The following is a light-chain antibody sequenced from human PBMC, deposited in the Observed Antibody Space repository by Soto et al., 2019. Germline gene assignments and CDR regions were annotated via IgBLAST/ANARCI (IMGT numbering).Light chain of an antibody. Sequence: QLVLTQPPSASGSPGQSVTISCAGTSSDVGGYNYVSWYQQHPGKAPKLMIYEVTKRPSGVPDRFSGSKSGNTASLTVSGLQAEDEADYYCSSYAGSHNFGVFGTGTKLTVL. CDR1: SSDVGGYNY. CDR3: SSYAGSHNFGV. CDR2: EVT. J-gene: IGLJ1*01. V-gene: IGLV2-8*01.